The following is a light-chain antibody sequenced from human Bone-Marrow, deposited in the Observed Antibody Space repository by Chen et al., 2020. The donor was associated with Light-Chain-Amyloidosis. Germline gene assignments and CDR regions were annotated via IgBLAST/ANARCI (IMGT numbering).Light chain of an antibody. V-gene: IGLV2-14*01. Sequence: QSALTQPAPVSGSPGQSFTISCTGSSGDVGGYNYVSWYRPRPGKAPKLMFYEVSNRRSEVSNRFSGSKSDNTAALTISGLQTEDEADYYCSSYTSTGTYVFGTGTKVTVL. J-gene: IGLJ1*01. CDR1: SGDVGGYNY. CDR3: SSYTSTGTYV. CDR2: EVS.